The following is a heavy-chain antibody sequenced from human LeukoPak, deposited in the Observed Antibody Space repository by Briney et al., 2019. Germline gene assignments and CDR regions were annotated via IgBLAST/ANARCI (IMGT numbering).Heavy chain of an antibody. D-gene: IGHD6-19*01. CDR3: ATDGRSSGWYGFDY. CDR1: GFTFSSYS. CDR2: ISSCSAYI. V-gene: IGHV3-21*01. J-gene: IGHJ4*02. Sequence: GGSLRLSCAASGFTFSSYSMNWVRQAPGKGLEWVSSISSCSAYIYYADSMKGRFTISRENAKNSLFLQMNSLRAEDTAVYYCATDGRSSGWYGFDYWGQGTLLTVSS.